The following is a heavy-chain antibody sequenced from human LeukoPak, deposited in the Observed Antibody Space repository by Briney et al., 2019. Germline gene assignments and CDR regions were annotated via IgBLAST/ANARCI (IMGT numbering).Heavy chain of an antibody. CDR1: GGSIGSYY. J-gene: IGHJ4*02. CDR2: IYYSGST. CDR3: AREDGSGFDY. V-gene: IGHV4-59*01. D-gene: IGHD6-25*01. Sequence: SETLSLTCTVSGGSIGSYYWSWIRQPPGKGLKWIGYIYYSGSTNYNPSLKSRVTISVDTSKNQFSLKLSSVTAADTAVYYCAREDGSGFDYWGQGTLVTVSS.